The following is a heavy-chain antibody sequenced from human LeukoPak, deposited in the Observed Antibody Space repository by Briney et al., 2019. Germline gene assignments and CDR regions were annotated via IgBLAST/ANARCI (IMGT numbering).Heavy chain of an antibody. CDR1: GFTFSSHG. CDR3: PKDDSWVLYQD. D-gene: IGHD1-26*01. Sequence: GGSLRLSCAASGFTFSSHGMNWVRQAPGKGLEWVSGISGSGVITYYADSGKGRVTISRHHSKNTLDRQMNSLRAEGRGLYYCPKDDSWVLYQDWGRGTRATVSS. J-gene: IGHJ4*02. CDR2: ISGSGVIT. V-gene: IGHV3-23*01.